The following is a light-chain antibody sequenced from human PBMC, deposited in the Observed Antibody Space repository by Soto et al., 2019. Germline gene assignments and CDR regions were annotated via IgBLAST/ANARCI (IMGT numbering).Light chain of an antibody. CDR1: QSVSSN. CDR3: QQYNSWPPLT. V-gene: IGKV3-15*01. CDR2: GAS. Sequence: EIVMTQSPATLSVSPGERATLSCRASQSVSSNLAWYQQKPGQAPRLLIYGASTWATGIPARFSGSGSGTEFTLTISSLQSEDLAVYYCQQYNSWPPLTFGGGTKVEIK. J-gene: IGKJ4*01.